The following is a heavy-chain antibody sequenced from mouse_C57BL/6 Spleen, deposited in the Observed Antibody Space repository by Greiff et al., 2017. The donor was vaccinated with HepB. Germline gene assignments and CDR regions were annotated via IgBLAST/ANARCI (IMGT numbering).Heavy chain of an antibody. J-gene: IGHJ3*01. D-gene: IGHD2-5*01. Sequence: DVQLVESGGGLVKPGGSLKLSCAASGFTFSSYAMSWVRQTPEKRLEWVATISDGGSYTYYPDNVKGRFTISRDNAKNNLYLQMSHLKSEDTAMYYCARERAYYSNYEAWFAYWGQGTLVTVSA. CDR1: GFTFSSYA. CDR3: ARERAYYSNYEAWFAY. CDR2: ISDGGSYT. V-gene: IGHV5-4*01.